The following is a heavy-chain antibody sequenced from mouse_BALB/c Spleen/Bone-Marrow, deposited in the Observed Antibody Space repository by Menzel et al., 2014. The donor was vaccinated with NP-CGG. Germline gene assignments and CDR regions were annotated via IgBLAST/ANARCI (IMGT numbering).Heavy chain of an antibody. CDR2: IWGGGST. D-gene: IGHD2-1*01. Sequence: VMLVESGPGLVAPSQSLSITCTVSGFSLSRYSVHWVRQPPGKGLEWLGMIWGGGSTDYNSALKSRLIISKDNSKSQVFLKMNSLQTDDTAMYYCARIYGNFEAMDYWSQGTSVTVSS. CDR1: GFSLSRYS. V-gene: IGHV2-6-4*01. CDR3: ARIYGNFEAMDY. J-gene: IGHJ4*01.